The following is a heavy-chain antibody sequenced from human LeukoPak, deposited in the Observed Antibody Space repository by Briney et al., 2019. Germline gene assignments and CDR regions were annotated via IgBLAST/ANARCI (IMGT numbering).Heavy chain of an antibody. J-gene: IGHJ4*02. V-gene: IGHV4-38-2*01. Sequence: PSETLSLTCAVSGYSISSGYYWGWIRQPPGKGLEWIGSIYYSGSTYYNPSLKSRVTISVDTSKNQFSLKLSSVTAADTAVYYCAGQEGQQLVDYWGQGTLVTVSS. CDR3: AGQEGQQLVDY. CDR2: IYYSGST. CDR1: GYSISSGYY. D-gene: IGHD6-13*01.